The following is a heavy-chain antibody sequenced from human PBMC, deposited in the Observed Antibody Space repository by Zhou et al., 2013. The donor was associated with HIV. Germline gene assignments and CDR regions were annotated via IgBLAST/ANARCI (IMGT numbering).Heavy chain of an antibody. J-gene: IGHJ5*02. V-gene: IGHV1-18*04. Sequence: QLVQSGDEVKRPGASVKVSCKASDDTLDTNGISWVRQAPGQGLEWMGWISGSGIHTNYAQNFQARVTMTTDTSTTTAYMELRSLRSDDTAVYYCATDIRGYNMVAGWFDPWGQGTLVTVSS. CDR1: DDTLDTNG. CDR3: ATDIRGYNMVAGWFDP. D-gene: IGHD5-18*01. CDR2: ISGSGIHT.